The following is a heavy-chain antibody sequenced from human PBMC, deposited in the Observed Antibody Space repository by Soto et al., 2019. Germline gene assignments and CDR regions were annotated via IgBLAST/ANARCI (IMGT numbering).Heavy chain of an antibody. Sequence: GGSLRLSCAASGFTVSSNYMSWVRQAPGKGLEWVSVIYSGGSTYYADSVKGRFTISRDNSKNTLYLQMNSLRAEDTAVYYCARGGLLLFSLYYFDYWGQGTLVTVSS. V-gene: IGHV3-53*01. CDR3: ARGGLLLFSLYYFDY. CDR2: IYSGGST. D-gene: IGHD3-16*01. CDR1: GFTVSSNY. J-gene: IGHJ4*02.